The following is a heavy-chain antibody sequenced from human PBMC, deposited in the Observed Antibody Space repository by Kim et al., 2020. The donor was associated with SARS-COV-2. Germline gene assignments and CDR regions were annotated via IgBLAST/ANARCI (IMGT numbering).Heavy chain of an antibody. Sequence: PPLNSRVAKSVDTTKNQFSLKLSSVTAADTAVYYCARGYSSSWYGNWFDPWGQGTLVTVSS. CDR3: ARGYSSSWYGNWFDP. D-gene: IGHD6-13*01. J-gene: IGHJ5*02. V-gene: IGHV4-61*02.